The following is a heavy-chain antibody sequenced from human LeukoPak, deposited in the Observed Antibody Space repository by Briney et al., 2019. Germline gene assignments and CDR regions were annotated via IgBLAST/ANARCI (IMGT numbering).Heavy chain of an antibody. CDR1: GHTFTGYY. CDR2: INPNSGGT. Sequence: PSVKVSCKASGHTFTGYYMHWVRQAPGQGREWMGCINPNSGGTNYAQKFQGRVTMTRDTSISTAYMELSRLRSDDTAVYYCASPIAVAGTDAFDIWGQGTMVTVSS. J-gene: IGHJ3*02. CDR3: ASPIAVAGTDAFDI. V-gene: IGHV1-2*02. D-gene: IGHD6-19*01.